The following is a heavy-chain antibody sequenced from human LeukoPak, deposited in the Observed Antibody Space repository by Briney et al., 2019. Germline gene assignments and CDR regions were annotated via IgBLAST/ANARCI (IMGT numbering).Heavy chain of an antibody. V-gene: IGHV3-64*01. J-gene: IGHJ4*02. CDR3: ARDPDPGGNSYFDS. D-gene: IGHD4-23*01. Sequence: GRFTISRDNSKNTLTLQMGSLRTEDTAVYYCARDPDPGGNSYFDSWGQGTLVTVSS.